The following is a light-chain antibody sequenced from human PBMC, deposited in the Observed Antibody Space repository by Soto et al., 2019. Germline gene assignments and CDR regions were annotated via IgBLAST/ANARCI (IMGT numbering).Light chain of an antibody. CDR3: CSYAGSTTL. V-gene: IGLV2-23*01. CDR1: SSDVGNYNL. J-gene: IGLJ2*01. CDR2: EGS. Sequence: QSELTQPASVSGSPGQSITISCTGTSSDVGNYNLVSWYQQHPGKAPKLMIYEGSKRPSGVSNRFSGSKSGNTASLTISGLQAEDEADYYCCSYAGSTTLFGGGTQLTVL.